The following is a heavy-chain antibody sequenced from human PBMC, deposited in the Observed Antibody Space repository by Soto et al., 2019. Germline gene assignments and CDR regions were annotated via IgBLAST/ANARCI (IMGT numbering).Heavy chain of an antibody. V-gene: IGHV4-34*01. Sequence: PSETLSLTCAVYGGSFSGYYWSWIRQPPGKGLEWIGSIYYSGSTYYNPSLKSRVTISVDTSKNQFSLKLSSVTAADTAVYYCARLPLHYYDSSGYYAAFDIWGQGTMVTVSS. J-gene: IGHJ3*02. CDR2: IYYSGST. CDR1: GGSFSGYY. CDR3: ARLPLHYYDSSGYYAAFDI. D-gene: IGHD3-22*01.